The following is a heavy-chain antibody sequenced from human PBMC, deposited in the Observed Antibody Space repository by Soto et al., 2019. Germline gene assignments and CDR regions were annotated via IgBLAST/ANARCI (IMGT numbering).Heavy chain of an antibody. V-gene: IGHV3-21*02. Sequence: EVELVESGGGLVKPGGSLRLSCAASGFIFNSYSVNWVRQAPGKGLEWVASISSGSVHIDFADSVKGRFSISRDDVTNSVSLQMDSLRVEDTGIYYYARYDAFKAFDLWGQGTMVTVSS. CDR3: ARYDAFKAFDL. J-gene: IGHJ3*01. D-gene: IGHD1-1*01. CDR2: ISSGSVHI. CDR1: GFIFNSYS.